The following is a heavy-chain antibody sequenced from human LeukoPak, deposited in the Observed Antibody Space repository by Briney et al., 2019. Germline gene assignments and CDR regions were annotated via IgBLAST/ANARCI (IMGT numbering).Heavy chain of an antibody. Sequence: GGSLRLSCVASGFTFIDYWMSWVRQAPGKGLVWVSHINSDGSSTSYADSVKGRFTSSRDNAKNTLYLQMNSLRAEDTAVYYCARETMVRGGMGYWGQGTLVTVSS. J-gene: IGHJ4*02. V-gene: IGHV3-74*01. CDR2: INSDGSST. D-gene: IGHD3-10*01. CDR1: GFTFIDYW. CDR3: ARETMVRGGMGY.